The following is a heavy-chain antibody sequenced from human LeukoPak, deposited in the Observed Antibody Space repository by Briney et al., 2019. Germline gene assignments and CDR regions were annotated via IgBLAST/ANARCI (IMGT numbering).Heavy chain of an antibody. CDR2: ISAYNGNT. CDR1: GYTFTSYG. CDR3: VRPSSWGIFDY. V-gene: IGHV1-18*01. D-gene: IGHD2-2*01. Sequence: ASAKVSCKASGYTFTSYGISWVRQAPGQGLEWMGWISAYNGNTNYAQKLQRRVTMTTDTSTSTAYMELRSLRSDDTAVYYCVRPSSWGIFDYWGQGTLVTVSS. J-gene: IGHJ4*02.